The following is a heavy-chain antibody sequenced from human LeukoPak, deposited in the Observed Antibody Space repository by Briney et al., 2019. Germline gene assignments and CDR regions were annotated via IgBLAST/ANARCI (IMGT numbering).Heavy chain of an antibody. V-gene: IGHV3-48*01. Sequence: GGSLRLSCAASGFTFSSYSMNWFRQAPGKGLEWLSYISSSSSPIYYADSVKGRFTISRDNAKNSLYLQMNGLSAEDTAVYYCARDRFGGYCSSISCYRSLDYWGQGTLVTVSS. CDR2: ISSSSSPI. D-gene: IGHD2-2*01. J-gene: IGHJ4*02. CDR3: ARDRFGGYCSSISCYRSLDY. CDR1: GFTFSSYS.